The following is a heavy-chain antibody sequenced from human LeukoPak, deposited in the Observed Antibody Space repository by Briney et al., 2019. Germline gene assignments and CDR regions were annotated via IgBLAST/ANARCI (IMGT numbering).Heavy chain of an antibody. CDR2: IIPIFGTA. J-gene: IGHJ4*02. CDR3: ARRARLNVDTAMADTFDI. V-gene: IGHV1-69*05. Sequence: ASVKVSCKASGGTFSSYAISWVRQAPGQGLEWMGGIIPIFGTANYAQKFQGRVTITTDESTSTAYMELSSLRSEDTAVYYCARRARLNVDTAMADTFDIWGQGTLVTVSS. D-gene: IGHD5-18*01. CDR1: GGTFSSYA.